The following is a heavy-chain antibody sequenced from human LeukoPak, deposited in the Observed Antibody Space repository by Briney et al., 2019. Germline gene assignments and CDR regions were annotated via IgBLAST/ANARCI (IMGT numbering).Heavy chain of an antibody. Sequence: PGGSLRLSCAASGFTFSSYSMNWVRQAPGKGLEWVSSISSSSSYIYYADSVKGRFTISRDNAKNSLYLQMNSLRAEDTAVYYCARATGRELTYYYDSSGYWSVWGQGTTVTVSS. CDR1: GFTFSSYS. CDR2: ISSSSSYI. V-gene: IGHV3-21*01. D-gene: IGHD3-22*01. CDR3: ARATGRELTYYYDSSGYWSV. J-gene: IGHJ6*02.